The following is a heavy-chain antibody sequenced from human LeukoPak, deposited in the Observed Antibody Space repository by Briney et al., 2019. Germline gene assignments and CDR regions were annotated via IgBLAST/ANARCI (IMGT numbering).Heavy chain of an antibody. V-gene: IGHV1-18*01. Sequence: GASVKVSCKASGYTFNSAGVSWVRQAPGQGLEWMGWINAYNDNTKYAEKLQGRVTMTTDTSTSTAYMELRSLRSDDTAVYYCARTTNYYYYYYYIDVWGKGTTVTVSS. CDR2: INAYNDNT. CDR1: GYTFNSAG. J-gene: IGHJ6*03. D-gene: IGHD1-26*01. CDR3: ARTTNYYYYYYYIDV.